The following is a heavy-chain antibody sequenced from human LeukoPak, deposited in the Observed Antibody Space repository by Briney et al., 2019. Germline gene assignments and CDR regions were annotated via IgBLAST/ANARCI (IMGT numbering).Heavy chain of an antibody. CDR2: INPNSGGT. J-gene: IGHJ4*02. Sequence: ASVKVSCKASGYTFTGYYMHWVRQAPGQGLEWMGWINPNSGGTNYAQKLQGRVTMTTDTSTSTAYMELRSLRSDDTAVYYCAREITWRYYDSSGYYPLDYWGQGTLVTVSS. CDR3: AREITWRYYDSSGYYPLDY. V-gene: IGHV1-2*02. CDR1: GYTFTGYY. D-gene: IGHD3-22*01.